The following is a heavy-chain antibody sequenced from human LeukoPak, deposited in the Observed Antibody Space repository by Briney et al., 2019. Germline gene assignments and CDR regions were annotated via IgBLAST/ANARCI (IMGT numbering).Heavy chain of an antibody. CDR1: GGTFSSYA. Sequence: ASVKVSCXASGGTFSSYAINWVRQAPGQGLEWMGGIIPIFGTANYAQKFQGRVTITADESTSTAYMELSSLRSEDTAIYYCASRLYCSNTRCRNFPFAYWGQGTLVTVSS. J-gene: IGHJ4*02. CDR3: ASRLYCSNTRCRNFPFAY. V-gene: IGHV1-69*13. D-gene: IGHD2-2*01. CDR2: IIPIFGTA.